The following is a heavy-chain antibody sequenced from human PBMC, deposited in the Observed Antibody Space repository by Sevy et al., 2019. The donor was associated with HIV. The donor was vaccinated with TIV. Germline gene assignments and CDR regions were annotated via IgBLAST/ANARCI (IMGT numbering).Heavy chain of an antibody. Sequence: GGSLRLSCAASGFTFSSYAMHWVRQAPGKGLEWVANIKRDGSEKYYVASVKGLFTISRDNAKTSLYLQMNSLRVEDTAMYYCARDCSSANCLWGMDVWGQGTMVTVSS. V-gene: IGHV3-7*03. D-gene: IGHD2-2*01. CDR1: GFTFSSYA. J-gene: IGHJ6*02. CDR3: ARDCSSANCLWGMDV. CDR2: IKRDGSEK.